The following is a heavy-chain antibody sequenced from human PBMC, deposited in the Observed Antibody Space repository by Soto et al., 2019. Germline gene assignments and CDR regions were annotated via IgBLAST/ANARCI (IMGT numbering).Heavy chain of an antibody. CDR1: GFTFDDYT. CDR2: ISWDGGST. D-gene: IGHD3-10*01. CDR3: AKDLYGSGSYYTGGMDV. Sequence: GGSLRLSCAASGFTFDDYTMHWVRQAPGKGLEWVSLISWDGGSTYYADSVKGRFTISRDNSKNSLYLQMNSLRTEDTALYYCAKDLYGSGSYYTGGMDVWGQGTTVTVSS. J-gene: IGHJ6*02. V-gene: IGHV3-43*01.